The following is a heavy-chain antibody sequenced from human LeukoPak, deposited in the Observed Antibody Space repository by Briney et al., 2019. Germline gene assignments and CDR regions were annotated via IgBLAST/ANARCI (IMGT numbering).Heavy chain of an antibody. V-gene: IGHV3-49*03. CDR3: TRDSRYCSSTSCYANAAFDI. J-gene: IGHJ3*02. Sequence: PGGSLRLSCTASGFTFGDYAMSWFRQAPGKGLEWVGFIRSKAYGGTTEYAASVKGRFTISRDDSKSIAYLQMNSLKTEDTAVYYCTRDSRYCSSTSCYANAAFDIWGQGTVVTVSS. CDR2: IRSKAYGGTT. CDR1: GFTFGDYA. D-gene: IGHD2-2*01.